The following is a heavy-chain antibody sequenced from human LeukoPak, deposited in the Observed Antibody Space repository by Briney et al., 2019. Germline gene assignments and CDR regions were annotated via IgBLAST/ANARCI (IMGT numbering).Heavy chain of an antibody. CDR3: ARGYYYDSSGYYNGVADAFDI. CDR1: GFTFDDYG. CDR2: ISGSGGST. Sequence: PGGSLRLSCAASGFTFDDYGMSWVRQAPGKGLEWVSAISGSGGSTYYADSVKGRFTISRDNSKNTLYLQMNSLRAEDTAVYYCARGYYYDSSGYYNGVADAFDIWGQGTMVTVSS. V-gene: IGHV3-23*01. D-gene: IGHD3-22*01. J-gene: IGHJ3*02.